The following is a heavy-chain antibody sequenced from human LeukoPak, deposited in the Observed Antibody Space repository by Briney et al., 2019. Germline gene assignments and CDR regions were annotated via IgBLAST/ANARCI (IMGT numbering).Heavy chain of an antibody. D-gene: IGHD3-10*01. V-gene: IGHV4-59*01. Sequence: PSETLSLTCTLSGDSIKNYYWNCIPQSPGKGLEWIGYIYHSGNTNYNPSLKSRLSMSIDTSKSQFSLNLNSVTAADTALYFCARAKYGSGSYYVVQFDYWGQGTLVTVSS. J-gene: IGHJ4*02. CDR3: ARAKYGSGSYYVVQFDY. CDR2: IYHSGNT. CDR1: GDSIKNYY.